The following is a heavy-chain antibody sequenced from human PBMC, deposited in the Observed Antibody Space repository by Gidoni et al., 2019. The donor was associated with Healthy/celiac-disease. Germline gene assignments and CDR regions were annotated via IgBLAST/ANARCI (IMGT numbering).Heavy chain of an antibody. CDR3: AKDGVGSSSWSPPHFDY. V-gene: IGHV3-23*01. Sequence: EVQLLESGGGLVQPGGSLRLSCEASGFTFISYAMSWVRQAPGKGLEWVSAISGSGGSTYYADSVKCRFTISRDNSKNTLYLQMNSLRAEDTAVYYCAKDGVGSSSWSPPHFDYWGQGTLVTVSS. CDR1: GFTFISYA. CDR2: ISGSGGST. J-gene: IGHJ4*02. D-gene: IGHD6-13*01.